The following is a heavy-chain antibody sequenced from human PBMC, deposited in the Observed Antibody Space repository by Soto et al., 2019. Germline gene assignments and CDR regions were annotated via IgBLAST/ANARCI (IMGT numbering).Heavy chain of an antibody. Sequence: GESLKISCTGFGYTFTTFWISWVRQMPGRGLEWMGRIDPRDSYTNYSPSFQGHVTISVDKSISTAYLQWGSLKASDTAMYYCERIYCSSSTCDSWFDTWGQGTLVTVSS. J-gene: IGHJ5*02. D-gene: IGHD2-2*01. CDR2: IDPRDSYT. CDR1: GYTFTTFW. V-gene: IGHV5-10-1*01. CDR3: ERIYCSSSTCDSWFDT.